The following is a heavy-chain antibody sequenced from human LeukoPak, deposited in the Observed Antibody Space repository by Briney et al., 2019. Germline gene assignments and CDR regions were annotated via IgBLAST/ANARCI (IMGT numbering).Heavy chain of an antibody. J-gene: IGHJ4*02. Sequence: ASVKVSCKASGYTFTGYYMHWVRQAPGQGLEWMGRINPNSGGTNYAQKFQGRVTMTRDTSISTAYMELSRLRSDDTAVYYCAILIRKGYAMGALMGLDYWGQGTLVTVSS. CDR3: AILIRKGYAMGALMGLDY. D-gene: IGHD2-8*01. CDR1: GYTFTGYY. V-gene: IGHV1-2*06. CDR2: INPNSGGT.